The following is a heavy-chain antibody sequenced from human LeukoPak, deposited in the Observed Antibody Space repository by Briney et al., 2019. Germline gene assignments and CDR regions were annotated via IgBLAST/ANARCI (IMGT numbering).Heavy chain of an antibody. D-gene: IGHD5-18*01. CDR1: GFTVSSNY. CDR3: ASDGYSYGYFGYYYYGMDV. Sequence: GGSLRLSCAASGFTVSSNYMSWVRQAPGKGLEWVSVIYSGGSTYYADSVKGRFTISRDNSKNTLYLQMNSLRAEDTGVYYCASDGYSYGYFGYYYYGMDVWGQGTTVTVSS. CDR2: IYSGGST. V-gene: IGHV3-66*01. J-gene: IGHJ6*02.